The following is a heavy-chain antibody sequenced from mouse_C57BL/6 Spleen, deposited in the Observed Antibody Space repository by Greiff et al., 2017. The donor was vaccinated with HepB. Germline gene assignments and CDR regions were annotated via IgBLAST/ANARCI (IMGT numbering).Heavy chain of an antibody. Sequence: EVKLQESGPGLVKPSQSLSLTCSVTGYSITSGYYWNWIRQFPGNKLEWMGYISYDGSNNYNPSLKNRISITRDTSKNQFFLKLNSVTTEDTATYYCARGGGNYVRYFDVWGTGTTVTVSS. V-gene: IGHV3-6*01. D-gene: IGHD2-1*01. CDR3: ARGGGNYVRYFDV. CDR1: GYSITSGYY. J-gene: IGHJ1*03. CDR2: ISYDGSN.